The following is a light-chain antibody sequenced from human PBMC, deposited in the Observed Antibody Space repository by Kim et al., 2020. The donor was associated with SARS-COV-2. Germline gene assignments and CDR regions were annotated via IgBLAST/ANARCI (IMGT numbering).Light chain of an antibody. CDR2: EDN. CDR1: SGSIASNY. V-gene: IGLV6-57*01. CDR3: QSYDSSNQV. Sequence: NTVTTSCTRSSGSIASNYVQWYQQRPGSFPTTVIYEDNQSPSGVPDRFSGSIDSSSNSASLTISGLKTEDEADYYCQSYDSSNQVFGGGTQLTVL. J-gene: IGLJ3*02.